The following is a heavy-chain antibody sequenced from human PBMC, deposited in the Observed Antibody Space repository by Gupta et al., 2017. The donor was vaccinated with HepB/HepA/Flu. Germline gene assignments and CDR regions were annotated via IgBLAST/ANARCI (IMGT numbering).Heavy chain of an antibody. CDR2: INSAGTT. D-gene: IGHD4-17*01. Sequence: EVQLVESGGTLIQPGGSLRLSCAASEFTVTTSYMSWVRQAPGKGLEWVSVINSAGTTYYIDSVKGRFTVSRDGSKNTLYLQMNNLRAEDTALYYCAGAMRNAVTFDYWGQGTLVTVSS. CDR3: AGAMRNAVTFDY. J-gene: IGHJ4*02. CDR1: EFTVTTSY. V-gene: IGHV3-53*01.